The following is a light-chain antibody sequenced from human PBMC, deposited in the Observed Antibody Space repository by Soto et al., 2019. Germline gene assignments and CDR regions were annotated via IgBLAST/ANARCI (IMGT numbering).Light chain of an antibody. CDR1: QSVSSN. CDR2: GAS. Sequence: EIVMTQSPATLSVSPGERATLSCRASQSVSSNLAWYQRKPGQAPRLLIYGASTRATGIPARFSGSGSGTEFTLTLSSLQSEDFAVYYCQQYNSWPPLFTFGPGTKVDIK. CDR3: QQYNSWPPLFT. V-gene: IGKV3-15*01. J-gene: IGKJ3*01.